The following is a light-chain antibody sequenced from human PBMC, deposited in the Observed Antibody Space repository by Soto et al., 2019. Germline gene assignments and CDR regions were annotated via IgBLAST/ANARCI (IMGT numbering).Light chain of an antibody. V-gene: IGLV2-14*01. CDR2: DVS. CDR1: SSDVGEYNY. CDR3: SSFTSSNTVI. Sequence: QSAPTQPASVSGSPGQSLTISCTGTSSDVGEYNYVSWYQQHPGKAPKLMNYDVSNRPSGVSNRFYGSKSGNTASLTISGLQAEDDADYYCSSFTSSNTVIFGGGTKLTVL. J-gene: IGLJ2*01.